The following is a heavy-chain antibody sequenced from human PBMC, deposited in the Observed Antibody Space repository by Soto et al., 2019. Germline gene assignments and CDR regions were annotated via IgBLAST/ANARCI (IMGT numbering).Heavy chain of an antibody. CDR3: ASGIQLWLRRINNGYSG. CDR1: GGTFSTYA. Sequence: QVQLVQSGAEVKKPESSVKVSCKAPGGTFSTYAISWVRQAPGQGLEWMGGIIPMFGTANSAQRFQDRVTITADESTNTVYLELSSLRSEDTAVYFCASGIQLWLRRINNGYSGWGQGNLVTVSS. D-gene: IGHD5-18*01. CDR2: IIPMFGTA. V-gene: IGHV1-69*12. J-gene: IGHJ4*02.